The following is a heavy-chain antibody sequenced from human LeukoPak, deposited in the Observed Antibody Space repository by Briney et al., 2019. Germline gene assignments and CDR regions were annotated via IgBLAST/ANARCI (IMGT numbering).Heavy chain of an antibody. J-gene: IGHJ4*02. CDR3: ARTYCGGDCYYSYFDY. Sequence: GESLKISCKGSGYSFTNYWIGWVRQMPGKGLEWMGIIYPGDSDTRYSPSFQGQVTISADKSISTAYLQWSSLKASDTAMYYCARTYCGGDCYYSYFDYWGQGTLVTVSS. D-gene: IGHD2-21*02. V-gene: IGHV5-51*01. CDR1: GYSFTNYW. CDR2: IYPGDSDT.